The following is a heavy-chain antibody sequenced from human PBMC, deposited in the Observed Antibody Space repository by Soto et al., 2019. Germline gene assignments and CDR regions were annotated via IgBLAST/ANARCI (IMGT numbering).Heavy chain of an antibody. Sequence: GGSLRLSCAASGFTFSNSAMSWVRQAPGKGLEWVSTISGSGTSAYYADSVKGRFTISRDNSKNTLYLQMSSLRAEDTAIYYCAKAFGVIITNFDYWGQGTLVTVS. CDR3: AKAFGVIITNFDY. CDR2: ISGSGTSA. V-gene: IGHV3-23*01. J-gene: IGHJ4*02. D-gene: IGHD3-3*01. CDR1: GFTFSNSA.